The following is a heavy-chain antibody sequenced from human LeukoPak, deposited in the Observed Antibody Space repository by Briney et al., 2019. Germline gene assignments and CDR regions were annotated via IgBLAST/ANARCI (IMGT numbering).Heavy chain of an antibody. D-gene: IGHD2-2*01. CDR1: GFTFSSYA. CDR3: AKDPVVPAAIAVYYYGMDV. J-gene: IGHJ6*02. V-gene: IGHV3-23*01. CDR2: ISGSGGST. Sequence: GGSLRLSCAASGFTFSSYAMSWVRQAPGKGLEWVSAISGSGGSTYYADSVKGRFTISRDNSKNMLYLQMNSLRAEDTAVYYCAKDPVVPAAIAVYYYGMDVWGQGTTANVSS.